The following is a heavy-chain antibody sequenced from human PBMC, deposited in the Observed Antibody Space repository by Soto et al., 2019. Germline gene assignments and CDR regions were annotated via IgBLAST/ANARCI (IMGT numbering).Heavy chain of an antibody. V-gene: IGHV3-21*01. D-gene: IGHD3-10*01. CDR1: GFTFSSYS. CDR3: ASEVWFGEFPRPFDP. Sequence: EVQLVESGGGLVKPGGSPRLSCAASGFTFSSYSMNWVRQAPGKGLEWVSSISSSSSYIYYADSVKGRFTISRDNAKNSLYLQMNSLRAEDTAVYYCASEVWFGEFPRPFDPWGQGTLVTVSS. J-gene: IGHJ5*02. CDR2: ISSSSSYI.